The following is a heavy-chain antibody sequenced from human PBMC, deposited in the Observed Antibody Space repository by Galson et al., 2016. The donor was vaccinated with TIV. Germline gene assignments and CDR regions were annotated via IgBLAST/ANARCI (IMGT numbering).Heavy chain of an antibody. CDR2: ISYDENYK. J-gene: IGHJ4*02. CDR3: ARDPRIYGDYLLAYFDL. Sequence: SLRLSCAASGFTFSSHGIHCVRQAPGKGLEWVAVISYDENYKHYTDSVKGRFTISRDNPKNMVYVQMESLRAEDTAVYFCARDPRIYGDYLLAYFDLWGQGTLVTVSS. V-gene: IGHV3-30*03. D-gene: IGHD4-17*01. CDR1: GFTFSSHG.